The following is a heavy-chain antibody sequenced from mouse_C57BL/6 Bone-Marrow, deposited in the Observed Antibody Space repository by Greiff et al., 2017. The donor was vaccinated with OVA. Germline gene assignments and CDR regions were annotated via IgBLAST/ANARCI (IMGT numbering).Heavy chain of an antibody. CDR2: IDPSDSEP. J-gene: IGHJ1*03. V-gene: IGHV1-52*01. CDR1: GYTFTSYW. CDR3: ARFWYFDV. Sequence: VQLQQPGAELVRPGSSVKLSCKASGYTFTSYWMHWVKQRPIQGLEWIGNIDPSDSEPHYNQKFKDKATLTVDKSSSTAYMQLSSLTSEASAVYYCARFWYFDVWGTGTTVTVSS.